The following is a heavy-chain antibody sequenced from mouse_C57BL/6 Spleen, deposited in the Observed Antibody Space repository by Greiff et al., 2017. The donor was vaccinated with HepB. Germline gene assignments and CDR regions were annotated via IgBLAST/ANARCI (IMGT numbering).Heavy chain of an antibody. J-gene: IGHJ3*01. V-gene: IGHV3-6*01. CDR2: ISYDGSN. Sequence: EVHLVESGPGLVKPSQSLSLTCSVTGYSITSGYYWNWIRQFPGNKLEWMGYISYDGSNNYNPSLKNRISITRDTSKNQFFLKLNSVTTEDTATYYCAREDPAWFAYWGQGTLVTVSA. CDR1: GYSITSGYY. CDR3: AREDPAWFAY.